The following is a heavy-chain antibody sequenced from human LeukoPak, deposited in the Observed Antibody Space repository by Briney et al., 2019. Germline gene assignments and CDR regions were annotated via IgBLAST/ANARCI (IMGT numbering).Heavy chain of an antibody. Sequence: PGGSLRLSCAAPGFTFDDYAMHWVRQAPGKGLEWVSGISWNSGSIGYADSVKGRFTISRDNAKNSLYLQMNSLRAEDTALYYCAKSKFTAMVASLEYAFDIWGQGTMVTVSS. CDR3: AKSKFTAMVASLEYAFDI. CDR2: ISWNSGSI. V-gene: IGHV3-9*01. D-gene: IGHD5-18*01. CDR1: GFTFDDYA. J-gene: IGHJ3*02.